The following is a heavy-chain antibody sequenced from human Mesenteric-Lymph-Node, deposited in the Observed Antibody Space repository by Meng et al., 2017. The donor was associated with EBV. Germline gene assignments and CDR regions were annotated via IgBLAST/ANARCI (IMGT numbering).Heavy chain of an antibody. CDR1: GFIFSDYY. J-gene: IGHJ4*02. V-gene: IGHV3-11*01. Sequence: VQLGGSGGGLVKPGGSLRLSCAASGFIFSDYYMTWIRQAPGKGLEWVAHISGTGRTIYYADSVKGRFTISSDSAKNSLFLQMNNLRAEDTAVYYCARVVVGTFDNWGQGTLVTVSS. CDR3: ARVVVGTFDN. CDR2: ISGTGRTI. D-gene: IGHD2-21*01.